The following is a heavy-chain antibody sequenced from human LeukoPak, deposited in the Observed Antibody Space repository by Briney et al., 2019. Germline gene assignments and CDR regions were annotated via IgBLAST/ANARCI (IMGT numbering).Heavy chain of an antibody. D-gene: IGHD3-22*01. CDR3: ARGRGVNYDSSGYSDFDY. CDR2: ISSSGSTI. CDR1: GFSSSDYY. V-gene: IGHV3-11*04. Sequence: GGSLTLSCAASGFSSSDYYMSWIRQPPGKGLEWVSYISSSGSTIYYADSVKGRFTISGDNAKNSLYLQMNSLRAEDTAVYYCARGRGVNYDSSGYSDFDYWGQGTLVTVSS. J-gene: IGHJ4*02.